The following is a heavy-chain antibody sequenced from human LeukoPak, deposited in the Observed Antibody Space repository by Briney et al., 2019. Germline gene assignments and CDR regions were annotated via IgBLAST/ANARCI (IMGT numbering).Heavy chain of an antibody. CDR1: GGSISSYY. Sequence: SETLSLTCTVSGGSISSYYWSWSRQPPGRGLEWMGYIYYSGNTNYNSSLESRVTISVDTSKNQFSLRLNSVTAADTAVYYCVRGRAWFDPWGQGTLVTVSS. D-gene: IGHD3-10*01. J-gene: IGHJ5*02. V-gene: IGHV4-59*01. CDR2: IYYSGNT. CDR3: VRGRAWFDP.